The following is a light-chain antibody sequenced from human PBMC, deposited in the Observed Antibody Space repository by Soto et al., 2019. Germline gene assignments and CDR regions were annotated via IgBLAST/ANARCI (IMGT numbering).Light chain of an antibody. V-gene: IGKV1-5*03. CDR1: QSISSW. J-gene: IGKJ1*01. CDR3: QQYSSYSRT. Sequence: DIQMTQSPSTLSASVGDRVIITCRASQSISSWLAWYQQKPGKAPNLLIYKASNLESGVPSRFSGSGSGTEFTLTISSLQPDDFATYYCQQYSSYSRTFGQGTKVEI. CDR2: KAS.